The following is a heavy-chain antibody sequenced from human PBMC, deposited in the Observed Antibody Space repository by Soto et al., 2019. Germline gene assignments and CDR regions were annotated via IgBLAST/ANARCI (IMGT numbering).Heavy chain of an antibody. V-gene: IGHV4-34*01. J-gene: IGHJ6*02. CDR3: ATAGYSGYGMDV. Sequence: SETLSLTCAVYGGSFSGYYWSWIRQPPGKGLEWIGEINHSGSTNYNPSLKSRVTISVDTSKNQFSLKLSSVTAADTAVYYCATAGYSGYGMDVWGQGTTVT. D-gene: IGHD1-26*01. CDR1: GGSFSGYY. CDR2: INHSGST.